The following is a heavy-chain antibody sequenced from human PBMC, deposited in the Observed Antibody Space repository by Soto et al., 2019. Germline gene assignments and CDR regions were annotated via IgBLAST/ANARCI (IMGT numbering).Heavy chain of an antibody. J-gene: IGHJ4*02. Sequence: LSLTCAASGFTFSSYAMSWVRQAPGKGLEWVSAISGSGGSTYYADSVKGRFTISRDNSKNTLYLQMNSLRAEDTAVYYCANLGGVGATEALDYWGQGTLVTVSS. D-gene: IGHD1-26*01. V-gene: IGHV3-23*01. CDR1: GFTFSSYA. CDR3: ANLGGVGATEALDY. CDR2: ISGSGGST.